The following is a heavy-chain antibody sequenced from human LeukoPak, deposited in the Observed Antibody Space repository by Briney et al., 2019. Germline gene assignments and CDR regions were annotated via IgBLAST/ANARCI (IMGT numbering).Heavy chain of an antibody. Sequence: PGGSLRLSCAASGFTFSSYSMNWVRQAPGKGLEWVSYISSSSSTIYYADSVKGRFTISRDNAKNSLYLQMNSLSDEDTAVYYCARDGYNYWLDYWGQGTLVTVSS. CDR3: ARDGYNYWLDY. V-gene: IGHV3-48*02. CDR2: ISSSSSTI. J-gene: IGHJ4*02. D-gene: IGHD5-24*01. CDR1: GFTFSSYS.